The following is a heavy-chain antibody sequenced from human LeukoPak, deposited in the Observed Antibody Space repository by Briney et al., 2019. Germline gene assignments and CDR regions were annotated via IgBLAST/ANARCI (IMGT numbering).Heavy chain of an antibody. CDR1: AGSISSYY. J-gene: IGHJ2*01. Sequence: SATLSLTCTVSAGSISSYYWSWIRQPPGKGLEWIGYIYYSGSTNYNPSLKSRVTISVDTSKNQFSLKLSSVTAADTAVYYCVRQDSSGWKYWYFDLWGRGTLVTVSS. D-gene: IGHD6-19*01. V-gene: IGHV4-59*08. CDR2: IYYSGST. CDR3: VRQDSSGWKYWYFDL.